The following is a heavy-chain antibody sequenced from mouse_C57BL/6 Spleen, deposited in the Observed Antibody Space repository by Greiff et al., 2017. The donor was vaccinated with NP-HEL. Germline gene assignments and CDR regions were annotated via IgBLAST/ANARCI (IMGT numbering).Heavy chain of an antibody. CDR2: INPNNGGT. CDR1: GYTFTDYY. J-gene: IGHJ1*03. V-gene: IGHV1-26*01. CDR3: ARDYSKGYFDV. D-gene: IGHD2-5*01. Sequence: VQLQQSGPELVKPGASVKISCKASGYTFTDYYMNWVKQSHGKSLEWIGDINPNNGGTSYNQKFKGKATLTVDKSSSTAYMELRSLTSEDSAVYYCARDYSKGYFDVWGTGTTVTVSS.